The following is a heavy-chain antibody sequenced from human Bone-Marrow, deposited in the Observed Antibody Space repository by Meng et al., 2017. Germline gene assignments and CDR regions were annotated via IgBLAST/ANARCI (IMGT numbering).Heavy chain of an antibody. CDR3: AKETNAFDI. J-gene: IGHJ3*02. V-gene: IGHV3-23*01. CDR2: ISGSGRGT. D-gene: IGHD4-11*01. CDR1: GFTFNNYA. Sequence: GESLKISCVASGFTFNNYAMTWVRQAPGKGLEWVSVISGSGRGTDYPDSVKGRFTISRDNSKNTLYLQMNSLGGEDTAVYYCAKETNAFDIWGQGRMVTVSS.